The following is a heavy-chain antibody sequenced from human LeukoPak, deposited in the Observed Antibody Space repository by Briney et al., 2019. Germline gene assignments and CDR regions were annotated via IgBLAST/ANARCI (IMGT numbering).Heavy chain of an antibody. CDR2: ISWNSGSI. CDR3: VRDRGISFYFDY. D-gene: IGHD3-16*02. Sequence: GGSLRLSCAASGFTFDDYAMHWVRQAPGKGLEWVSGISWNSGSIGYADSVKGRFTISRDNAKNSLYLQMNSLRAEDTAVYYCVRDRGISFYFDYWGQGTLVTVSS. CDR1: GFTFDDYA. J-gene: IGHJ4*02. V-gene: IGHV3-9*01.